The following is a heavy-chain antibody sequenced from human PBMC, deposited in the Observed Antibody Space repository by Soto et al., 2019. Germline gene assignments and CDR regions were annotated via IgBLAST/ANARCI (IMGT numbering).Heavy chain of an antibody. CDR2: INHSGST. J-gene: IGHJ4*02. D-gene: IGHD1-20*01. V-gene: IGHV4-34*01. Sequence: SETLSLTCAVYGGSFSGYYWSWIRQPPGKGLEWIGEINHSGSTNYNPSLKSRVTISVDTSKNQFSLKLSSVTAADTAVYYCARVNRRRITGMISYFDYWGQGTLVTVSS. CDR1: GGSFSGYY. CDR3: ARVNRRRITGMISYFDY.